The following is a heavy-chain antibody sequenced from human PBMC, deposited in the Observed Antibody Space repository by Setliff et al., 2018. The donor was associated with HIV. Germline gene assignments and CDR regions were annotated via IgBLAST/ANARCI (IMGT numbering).Heavy chain of an antibody. CDR3: ARARGPEGYFDS. J-gene: IGHJ4*02. CDR2: INHSGST. CDR1: GGSFSGYY. Sequence: SETLSLTCAVYGGSFSGYYWSWIRQPPGKGLEWIGEINHSGSTNYNPSLKSRVTISVDTSMDQFSLKMSSVTAADTAVYYCARARGPEGYFDSWGQGTLVTVSS. D-gene: IGHD3-10*01. V-gene: IGHV4-34*01.